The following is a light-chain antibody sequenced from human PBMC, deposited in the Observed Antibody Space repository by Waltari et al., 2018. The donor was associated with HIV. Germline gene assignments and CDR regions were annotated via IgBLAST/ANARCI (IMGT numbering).Light chain of an antibody. Sequence: QSALTQPASVSGSPGQSITISCTGTSSDVGSYNLVSWYQQHPGKAPKLMIYEVNKRPSWVSNLFSGSKAGNTASLTISGLQAEDEADYYCCSYAGSPYVFGTGTKVTVL. J-gene: IGLJ1*01. V-gene: IGLV2-23*02. CDR3: CSYAGSPYV. CDR1: SSDVGSYNL. CDR2: EVN.